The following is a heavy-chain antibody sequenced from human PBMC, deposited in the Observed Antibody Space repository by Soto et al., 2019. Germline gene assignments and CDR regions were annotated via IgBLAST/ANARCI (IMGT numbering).Heavy chain of an antibody. CDR2: ISYDGSNK. CDR1: GFTFSSYG. Sequence: GGSLRLSCAASGFTFSSYGMHWVRQAPGKGLEWVAVISYDGSNKYYADSVKGRFTISRDNSKNTLYLQMNSLRAEDTAVYYCAKVGLNHSGMDVWGQGTTVTVSS. CDR3: AKVGLNHSGMDV. V-gene: IGHV3-30*18. J-gene: IGHJ6*02.